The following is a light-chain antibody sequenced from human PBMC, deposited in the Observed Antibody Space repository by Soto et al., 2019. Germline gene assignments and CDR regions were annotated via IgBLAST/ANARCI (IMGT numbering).Light chain of an antibody. Sequence: DIQMTQSPSSLSASVGDRVTITCRASQSIRSYLNWYQQKPGKAPKLLIYAAPSLQSGVPSRFSGSGSGTDFTLTISSLQPEDFATYYCQQSSSAPNTFGQGTKLEIK. J-gene: IGKJ2*01. CDR2: AAP. V-gene: IGKV1-39*01. CDR3: QQSSSAPNT. CDR1: QSIRSY.